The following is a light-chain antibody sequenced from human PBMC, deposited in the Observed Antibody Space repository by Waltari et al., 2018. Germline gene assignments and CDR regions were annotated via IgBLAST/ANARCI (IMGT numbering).Light chain of an antibody. J-gene: IGKJ1*01. Sequence: EIVMTQSPATLSVSPGERATLSCRASQNVGSKLAWYQQKPGQAPRLLIYGASTRATGIPARFSGSGSGTEFTLTISSLQSEDFAVYYCHQYNNWPRTFGQGTKVEIK. CDR3: HQYNNWPRT. V-gene: IGKV3-15*01. CDR1: QNVGSK. CDR2: GAS.